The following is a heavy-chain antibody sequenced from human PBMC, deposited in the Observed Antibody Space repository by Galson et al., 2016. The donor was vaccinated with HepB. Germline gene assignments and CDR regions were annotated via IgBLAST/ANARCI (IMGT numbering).Heavy chain of an antibody. J-gene: IGHJ2*01. CDR3: ARDIYDYGGIRRHWYLDL. CDR2: IYYSGST. Sequence: TLSLTCTVSGGSVSSRSYYWSWIRQPPGKGLEWIGYIYYSGSTNYNPSLKSRVTISVDTSKNQFSLKLSSVTAADTAVYYCARDIYDYGGIRRHWYLDLWGRGTLVTVSS. CDR1: GGSVSSRSYY. D-gene: IGHD4-23*01. V-gene: IGHV4-61*01.